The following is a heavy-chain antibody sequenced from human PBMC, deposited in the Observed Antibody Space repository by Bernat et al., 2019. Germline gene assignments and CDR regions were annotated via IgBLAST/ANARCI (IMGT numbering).Heavy chain of an antibody. D-gene: IGHD3-22*01. J-gene: IGHJ6*02. CDR1: GGSISTYY. CDR2: IYYSGST. Sequence: QVQLQESGPGLVKPSETLSLTCTVSGGSISTYYWSWMWQPPGKGLEWIGHIYYSGSTYYNPSLKSRVTISVDTSKNQFSLKLSSVTAADTAVYYCARHPSITMINYYGMDVWGQGTTVTVSS. V-gene: IGHV4-59*08. CDR3: ARHPSITMINYYGMDV.